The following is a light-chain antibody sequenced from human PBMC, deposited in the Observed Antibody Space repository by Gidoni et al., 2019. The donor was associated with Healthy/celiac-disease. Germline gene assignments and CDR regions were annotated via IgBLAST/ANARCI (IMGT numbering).Light chain of an antibody. CDR1: QSISSW. V-gene: IGKV1-5*03. Sequence: DIQRTQSPPTLSAFVGDRVTITCRASQSISSWLAWYQQKPGKAPKLLISKASTLESGVPSRFSGSGAGTAFALTISSLQPDDFATYYCNQYSSYSWTFGQGTKVEIK. CDR2: KAS. CDR3: NQYSSYSWT. J-gene: IGKJ1*01.